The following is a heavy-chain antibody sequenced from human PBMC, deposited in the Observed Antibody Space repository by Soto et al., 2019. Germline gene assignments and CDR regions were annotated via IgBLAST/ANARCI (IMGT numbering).Heavy chain of an antibody. CDR2: IDPSDSST. Sequence: PGASLKISCKGSGYSFTSYSINWVRQMAGKGLEWVGKIDPSDSSTTYNPSFQGRVTITIDKSINTAYLQWGSLKASDTAMYYCGLLNYSDPWGQGTLVTVSS. J-gene: IGHJ5*01. CDR1: GYSFTSYS. V-gene: IGHV5-10-1*01. CDR3: GLLNYSDP. D-gene: IGHD4-4*01.